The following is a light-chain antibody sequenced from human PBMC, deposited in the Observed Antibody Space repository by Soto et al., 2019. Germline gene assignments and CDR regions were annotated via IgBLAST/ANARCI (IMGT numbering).Light chain of an antibody. J-gene: IGLJ1*01. V-gene: IGLV1-40*01. CDR2: GNI. CDR1: SSNIGAGYD. CDR3: QSYDTSLSAYV. Sequence: QSVLAQPPSVSGAPGQKVTISCTGSSSNIGAGYDLHWYQQLPGTAPKLLLYGNINRPSGVPDRFSGSKSGTSASLAITGLQAEDEADYYCQSYDTSLSAYVFGTGPKVTVL.